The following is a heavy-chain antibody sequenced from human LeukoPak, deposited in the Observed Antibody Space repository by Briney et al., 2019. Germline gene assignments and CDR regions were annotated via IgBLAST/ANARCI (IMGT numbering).Heavy chain of an antibody. CDR2: IYYSGSA. D-gene: IGHD3/OR15-3a*01. V-gene: IGHV4-61*01. CDR1: GGSVSSGSYY. J-gene: IGHJ5*02. CDR3: ARTPRSGVWTGYYVWFDP. Sequence: SSETLSLTCTVSGGSVSSGSYYWSWIRQPPGKGLEWIGYIYYSGSAKYNPSLKSRLTISVDTSKNQFSLNLTSVTAADTAVYYCARTPRSGVWTGYYVWFDPWGQGTLVTVSS.